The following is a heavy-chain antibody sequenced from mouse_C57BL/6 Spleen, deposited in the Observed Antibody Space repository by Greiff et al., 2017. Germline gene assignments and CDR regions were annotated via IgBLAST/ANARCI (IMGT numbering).Heavy chain of an antibody. CDR1: GYAFSSSW. Sequence: VQLQQSGPELVKPGASVKISCKASGYAFSSSWMNWVKQRPGKGLEWIGRIYPGDGDTNYNGKFKGKATLTADKSSSTAYMQLSSLPSEDSAVYFCARRGVITTVVAHYYAMDYWGQGTSVTVSS. D-gene: IGHD1-1*01. CDR2: IYPGDGDT. CDR3: ARRGVITTVVAHYYAMDY. V-gene: IGHV1-82*01. J-gene: IGHJ4*01.